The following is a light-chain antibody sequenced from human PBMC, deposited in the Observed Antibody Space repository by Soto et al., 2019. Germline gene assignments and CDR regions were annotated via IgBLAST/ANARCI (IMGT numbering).Light chain of an antibody. J-gene: IGKJ4*01. CDR1: QSVSSY. Sequence: EIVLTQSPATLSLSPGERATLSCRASQSVSSYLAWYQQKPGQAPRLLIYDASNRATGIPARFSGSGSGTDFTLTISSLEPEDVVVYYCQQRSNWPFFGGGTKVEIK. V-gene: IGKV3-11*01. CDR3: QQRSNWPF. CDR2: DAS.